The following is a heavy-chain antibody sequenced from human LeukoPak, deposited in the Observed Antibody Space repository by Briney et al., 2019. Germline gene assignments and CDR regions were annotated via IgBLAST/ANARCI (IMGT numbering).Heavy chain of an antibody. V-gene: IGHV3-7*03. CDR3: ARDGRYYDSSHSHYYYYMDV. J-gene: IGHJ6*03. Sequence: PGGSLRLSCAASGFTFRSYWMSWVRQAPGKGLEWVAKIKEDGSQKYYVDSVKGRFTISRDNAKNSLYLQMNSLRAEDTALYYCARDGRYYDSSHSHYYYYMDVWGKGTTVTVSS. D-gene: IGHD3-22*01. CDR2: IKEDGSQK. CDR1: GFTFRSYW.